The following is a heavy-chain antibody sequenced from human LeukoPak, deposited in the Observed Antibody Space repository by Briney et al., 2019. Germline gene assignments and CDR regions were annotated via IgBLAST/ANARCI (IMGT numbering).Heavy chain of an antibody. J-gene: IGHJ4*02. V-gene: IGHV4-4*02. CDR2: IYHSGST. Sequence: SETLSLTCAVSGGSISSSNWWSWVRQPPGKGLEWIGEIYHSGSTNYNPSLKSRVTISVDKSKNQFSLKLSSVTAADTAVYYCARDSVDYDSGGYYSPGGYYFDYWGQGTLVTVSS. D-gene: IGHD3-22*01. CDR3: ARDSVDYDSGGYYSPGGYYFDY. CDR1: GGSISSSNW.